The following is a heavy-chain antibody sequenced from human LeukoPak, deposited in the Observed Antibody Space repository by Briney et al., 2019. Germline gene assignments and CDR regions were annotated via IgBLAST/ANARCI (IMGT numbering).Heavy chain of an antibody. CDR2: IKQAGSEN. V-gene: IGHV3-7*01. D-gene: IGHD3-3*01. Sequence: PGGSLRLSCAASGFTFSSYSMNWVRQAPGKGLEWVANIKQAGSENSYVDSVKGRFTISRDNGKNSLYLQMNSLRAEDTAVYYCARAIVTGISTAFDPWGQGTLVTVSS. CDR1: GFTFSSYS. CDR3: ARAIVTGISTAFDP. J-gene: IGHJ5*02.